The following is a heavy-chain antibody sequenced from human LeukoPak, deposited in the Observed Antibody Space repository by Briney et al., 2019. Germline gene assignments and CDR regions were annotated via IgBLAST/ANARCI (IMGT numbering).Heavy chain of an antibody. D-gene: IGHD4-17*01. CDR2: IYTSGST. V-gene: IGHV4-4*07. CDR3: ARWRITVTSPYFDY. Sequence: PSETLSLTCTVSGDSISNYYWSWIRQPAGKGLEWIGRIYTSGSTNYNPSLKSRVTMSVDTSKNQFSLKLSSVTAADTAVYYCARWRITVTSPYFDYWGQGTLVTVSS. J-gene: IGHJ4*02. CDR1: GDSISNYY.